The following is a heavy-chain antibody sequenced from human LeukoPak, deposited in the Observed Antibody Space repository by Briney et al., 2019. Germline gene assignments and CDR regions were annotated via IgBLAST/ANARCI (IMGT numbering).Heavy chain of an antibody. D-gene: IGHD4-17*01. J-gene: IGHJ3*02. V-gene: IGHV6-1*01. CDR3: ARDDYGANAFDI. Sequence: SQTLSLTCVISGDSVSRNSAAWNWIRQSPSRGLEWLGRTYYRSKWYSDYAVSLKSRITISPDTSQNQFSLQLNSVTPEDTAVYYCARDDYGANAFDIWGQGTMVTVSS. CDR2: TYYRSKWYS. CDR1: GDSVSRNSAA.